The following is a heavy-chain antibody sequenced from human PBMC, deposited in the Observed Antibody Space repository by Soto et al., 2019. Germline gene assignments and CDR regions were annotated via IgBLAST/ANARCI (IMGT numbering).Heavy chain of an antibody. Sequence: QVQLVQSGSEVNKPGSSVKGSCKASVGTFSSYASSWVRQAPGQGLEWMGGIIPIFGTANYAQKFQGRVTITADNSRSTAYMELSSLRSGETVVYYGAGGQESVYLMIFLYCYNGDVWGQGNTV. V-gene: IGHV1-69*14. CDR3: AGGQESVYLMIFLYCYNGDV. CDR1: VGTFSSYA. J-gene: IGHJ6*01. D-gene: IGHD3-9*01. CDR2: IIPIFGTA.